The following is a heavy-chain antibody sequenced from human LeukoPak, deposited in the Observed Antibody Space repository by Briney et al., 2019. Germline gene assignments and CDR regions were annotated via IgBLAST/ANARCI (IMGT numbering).Heavy chain of an antibody. CDR2: ISAYNGNT. CDR1: GYTFTSYG. CDR3: ARPLYYDSTGYHQYYFDH. J-gene: IGHJ4*02. Sequence: ASVKVSCKASGYTFTSYGISWVRQAPGQGLEWMGWISAYNGNTNYAQNLQGRVTMTTETSTSAAYMDLRSLRSDDTAVYYCARPLYYDSTGYHQYYFDHWGQGTLVTVSS. V-gene: IGHV1-18*01. D-gene: IGHD3-22*01.